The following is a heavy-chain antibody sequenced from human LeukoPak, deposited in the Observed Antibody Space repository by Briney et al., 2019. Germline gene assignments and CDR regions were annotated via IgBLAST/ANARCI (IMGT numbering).Heavy chain of an antibody. Sequence: GASVKVSCKASGYTFTSYAMHWVRQAPGQRLEWMGWINAGNGNTKYSQKFQGRVTMTRDTSTSTVYMELSSLRSEDTAVYYCARDRAPQWLNQNEFDPWGQGTLVTVSS. J-gene: IGHJ5*02. V-gene: IGHV1-3*01. CDR3: ARDRAPQWLNQNEFDP. CDR2: INAGNGNT. D-gene: IGHD1-14*01. CDR1: GYTFTSYA.